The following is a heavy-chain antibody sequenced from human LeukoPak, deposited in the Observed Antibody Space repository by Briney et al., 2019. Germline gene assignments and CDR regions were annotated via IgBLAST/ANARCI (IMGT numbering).Heavy chain of an antibody. J-gene: IGHJ2*01. CDR1: GYTFTSYG. Sequence: ASAKVSCKASGYTFTSYGISWVRQAPGQGLEWMGWISAYNGNTNYAQKLQGRVTMTTDTSTSTAYMELRSLRSDDTAVYYCARFYGGYCSSTSCHSQDWYFDLWGRGTLVTVSS. V-gene: IGHV1-18*01. CDR3: ARFYGGYCSSTSCHSQDWYFDL. D-gene: IGHD2-2*01. CDR2: ISAYNGNT.